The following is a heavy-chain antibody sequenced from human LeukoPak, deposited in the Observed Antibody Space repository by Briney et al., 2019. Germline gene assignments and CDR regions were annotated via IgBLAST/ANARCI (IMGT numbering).Heavy chain of an antibody. Sequence: ASVKVSCKASGYTFTSYDINWVRQATGRGLEWMGWMNPNSGNTGYAQKFQGRVTMTRNTSISTAYMELSSLRSEDTAVYYCARVDGSSTSCYVGYWGQGTLVTVSS. V-gene: IGHV1-8*01. D-gene: IGHD2-2*01. J-gene: IGHJ4*02. CDR2: MNPNSGNT. CDR3: ARVDGSSTSCYVGY. CDR1: GYTFTSYD.